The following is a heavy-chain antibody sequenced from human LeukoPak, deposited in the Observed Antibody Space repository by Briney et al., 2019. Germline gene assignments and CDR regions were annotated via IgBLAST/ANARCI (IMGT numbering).Heavy chain of an antibody. CDR3: ARVEDSSSPLFDY. CDR1: GGTFSSYA. V-gene: IGHV1-69*13. CDR2: IIPIFGTA. Sequence: GASVKVSCKASGGTFSSYAISWVRQAPGQGLEWMGGIIPIFGTASYAQKFQGRVTITADESTSTAYMELSSLRSEDTAVYYCARVEDSSSPLFDYWGQGTLVTVSS. D-gene: IGHD3-22*01. J-gene: IGHJ4*02.